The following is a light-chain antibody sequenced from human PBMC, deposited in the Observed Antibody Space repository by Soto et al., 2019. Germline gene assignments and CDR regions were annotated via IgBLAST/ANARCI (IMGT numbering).Light chain of an antibody. CDR3: QQSFSNPLT. Sequence: DIQMTQSPSSLSASVRDRVTITCRASQTISSYLNWYQQRPGKAPKLLIYAASSLQSGVPSRFSGSGSGTDFSLTISDLQPEDFASYYCQQSFSNPLTVGGGTKVDIK. CDR2: AAS. V-gene: IGKV1-39*01. CDR1: QTISSY. J-gene: IGKJ4*01.